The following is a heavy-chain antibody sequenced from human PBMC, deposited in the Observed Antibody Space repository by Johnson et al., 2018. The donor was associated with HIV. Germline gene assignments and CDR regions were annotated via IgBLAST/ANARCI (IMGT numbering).Heavy chain of an antibody. V-gene: IGHV3-30*02. CDR2: IRYDGSNK. CDR1: GFTFSSYG. CDR3: AKDSTYYGGSSGAFDI. Sequence: QVQLVESGGGVVQPGGSLRLSCAASGFTFSSYGMHWVRQAPGKGLEWVAFIRYDGSNKYYADSVKGRFTISRDNSKNTLYLQMNSLRAEDTAVYYCAKDSTYYGGSSGAFDIWGQGTMVPVSS. D-gene: IGHD3-10*01. J-gene: IGHJ3*02.